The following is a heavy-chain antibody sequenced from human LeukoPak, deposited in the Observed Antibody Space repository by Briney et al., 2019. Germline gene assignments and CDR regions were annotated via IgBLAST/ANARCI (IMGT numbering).Heavy chain of an antibody. CDR2: IYYSGSA. Sequence: PSETLSLTCAVYGGSFSGYYWSWIRQPPGKGLEWIGSIYYSGSAYYNPSLKSRVTIFVDTSKNQFSLKLTSVTAADTAVYYCARGGSGILFDSWGQGTLVTVSS. CDR1: GGSFSGYY. CDR3: ARGGSGILFDS. J-gene: IGHJ4*02. V-gene: IGHV4-34*01.